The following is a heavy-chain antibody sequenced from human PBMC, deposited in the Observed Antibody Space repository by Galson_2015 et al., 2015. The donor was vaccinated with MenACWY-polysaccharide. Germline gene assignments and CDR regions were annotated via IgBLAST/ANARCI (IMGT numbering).Heavy chain of an antibody. J-gene: IGHJ3*02. CDR2: IQYDGSNK. D-gene: IGHD2-2*01. CDR3: AREGSRIVFHAFDI. V-gene: IGHV3-33*01. CDR1: GSRFSNSG. Sequence: LRLSCAASGSRFSNSGLHWVRQAPGKGLEWVAVIQYDGSNKVYADSVKGRFTISRDNSKDTVFLEMNTLGVEDTAVYYCAREGSRIVFHAFDIWGQGTMVTVSS.